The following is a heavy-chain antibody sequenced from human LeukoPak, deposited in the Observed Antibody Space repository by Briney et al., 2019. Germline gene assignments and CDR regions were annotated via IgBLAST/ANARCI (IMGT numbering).Heavy chain of an antibody. Sequence: SVKVSCKASGGTFSSYAISWVRQAPGQGLEWMGGIIPIFGTANYAQKFQGRVTITTDESTSTAYMELSSLRSEDTAVYYCAREFTALLERQAPGVAFDPWGQGTLVTVSS. CDR3: AREFTALLERQAPGVAFDP. D-gene: IGHD1-1*01. V-gene: IGHV1-69*05. J-gene: IGHJ5*02. CDR1: GGTFSSYA. CDR2: IIPIFGTA.